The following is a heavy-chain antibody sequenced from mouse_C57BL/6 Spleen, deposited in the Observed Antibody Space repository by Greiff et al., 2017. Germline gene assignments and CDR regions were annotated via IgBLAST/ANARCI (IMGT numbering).Heavy chain of an antibody. CDR2: FHPYNDDT. CDR3: ARNYYDDETGDYYAMDD. V-gene: IGHV1-47*01. D-gene: IGHD2-4*01. CDR1: GYTFTNYP. Sequence: VKVVESGAELVKPGASVKMSCKASGYTFTNYPIEWMKQNHGKSLEWIGNFHPYNDDTKYNEKFKGKATLTVETSSSTVYLELSRLTSDDSAGYNCARNYYDDETGDYYAMDDWGQGTSVTGSS. J-gene: IGHJ4*01.